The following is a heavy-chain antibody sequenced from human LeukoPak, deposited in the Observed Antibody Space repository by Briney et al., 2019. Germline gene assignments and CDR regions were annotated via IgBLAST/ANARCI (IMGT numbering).Heavy chain of an antibody. D-gene: IGHD6-19*01. CDR2: TVSSGTT. CDR3: AKCSTSAYTTGWCNWIDP. J-gene: IGHJ5*02. CDR1: GFTSTVVA. Sequence: PVRSLCLSRVASGFTSTVVAINWVRHAPREGLEWVSFTVSSGTTQYADSVKGRFTASRDTSKNTLYLQMNSLRADDTAVYYCAKCSTSAYTTGWCNWIDPWSQGTLVTVSS. V-gene: IGHV3-23*01.